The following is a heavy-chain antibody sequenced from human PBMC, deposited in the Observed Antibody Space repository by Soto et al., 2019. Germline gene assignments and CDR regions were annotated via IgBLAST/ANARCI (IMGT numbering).Heavy chain of an antibody. Sequence: QVQLVQSGAEVKKPGSSVKVSCKASGGTFTTYAISWVRQAPGQGLEWMGGIIPIFGTSNYAQKFQGRVTFSADTSTSTADMELSSLRSEDTAVYYCARSALPSAINNWFDPWGQGTLVTVSS. V-gene: IGHV1-69*06. CDR2: IIPIFGTS. CDR1: GGTFTTYA. D-gene: IGHD2-2*01. CDR3: ARSALPSAINNWFDP. J-gene: IGHJ5*02.